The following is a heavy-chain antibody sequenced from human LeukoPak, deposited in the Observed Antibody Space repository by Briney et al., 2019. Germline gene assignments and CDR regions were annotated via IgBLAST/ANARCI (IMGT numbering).Heavy chain of an antibody. D-gene: IGHD2-21*02. V-gene: IGHV4-61*02. J-gene: IGHJ3*02. CDR3: ARGRPYCGGDCGKTASDAFDI. CDR1: GGSISSGSYY. CDR2: IYTSGST. Sequence: SQTLSLTCTVSGGSISSGSYYWSWIRQPAGKGLEWIVRIYTSGSTNYNLSLKSRVTISVDTSKNQFSLKLSSVTAADTAVYYCARGRPYCGGDCGKTASDAFDIWGQGTMVTVSS.